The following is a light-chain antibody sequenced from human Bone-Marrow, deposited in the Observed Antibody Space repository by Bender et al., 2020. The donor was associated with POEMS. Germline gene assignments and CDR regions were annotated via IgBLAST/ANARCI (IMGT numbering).Light chain of an antibody. J-gene: IGLJ3*02. V-gene: IGLV2-14*01. CDR3: SSYTGSNTLV. Sequence: QSALTQPASVSGSPGQSITISCTGTSSDVGGYNYVSWFQQHPGKAPKLMIYDVNIRPSGISNRFSGSKSGNTASLTVSGLQAEDEADYYCSSYTGSNTLVFGGGTKLTVL. CDR1: SSDVGGYNY. CDR2: DVN.